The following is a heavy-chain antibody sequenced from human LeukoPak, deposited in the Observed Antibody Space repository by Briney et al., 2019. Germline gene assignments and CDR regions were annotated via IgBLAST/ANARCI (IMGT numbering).Heavy chain of an antibody. J-gene: IGHJ3*02. CDR1: GGSFSGYY. CDR2: INHSGST. V-gene: IGHV4-34*01. CDR3: ARDRKRYSGSPRAAFDI. D-gene: IGHD1-26*01. Sequence: PSETLSLTCAVYGGSFSGYYWSWIRQPPGKGLEWIGEINHSGSTNYNPSLKSRVTISVDTSKNQFSLKLSSVTAADTAVYYCARDRKRYSGSPRAAFDIWGQGTMVTVSS.